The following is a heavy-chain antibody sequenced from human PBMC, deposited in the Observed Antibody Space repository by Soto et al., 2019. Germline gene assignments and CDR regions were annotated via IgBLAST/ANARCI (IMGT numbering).Heavy chain of an antibody. CDR3: ARVESSGTFDY. CDR1: GGSISRGGYF. V-gene: IGHV4-31*03. J-gene: IGHJ4*02. CDR2: IYYSGTT. Sequence: QLQLQESGPGLVKPSQTLSLTCTVSGGSISRGGYFWSWIRQHPGKGLEWIGYIYYSGTTYYNPSLKSRLTISVDTSKNQFSLNLMSVTAADTALYYWARVESSGTFDYWGQGTLVTVSS. D-gene: IGHD3-10*01.